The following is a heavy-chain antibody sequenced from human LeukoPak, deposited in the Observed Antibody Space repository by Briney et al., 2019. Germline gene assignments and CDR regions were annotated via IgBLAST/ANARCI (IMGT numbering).Heavy chain of an antibody. Sequence: ASVKVSCKASGYTLTELSVHWVRQAPGKGLEWMGNFDPKDGDTIYAQRFQGRVTMSEDTSTHTAYMELSSLRSEDTAVYYCAKSGGLAAAGLGYWGQGTLVTVSS. D-gene: IGHD6-13*01. CDR3: AKSGGLAAAGLGY. V-gene: IGHV1-24*01. CDR2: FDPKDGDT. CDR1: GYTLTELS. J-gene: IGHJ4*02.